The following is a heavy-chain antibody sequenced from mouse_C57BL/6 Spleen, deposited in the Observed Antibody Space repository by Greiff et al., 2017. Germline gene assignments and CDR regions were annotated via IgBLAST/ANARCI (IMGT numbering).Heavy chain of an antibody. Sequence: QVQLQQPGAELVRPGTSVKLSCKASGYTFTSYWMHWVKQRPGQGLEWIGVIDPSDSYTNYNQKFKGKATLTVDTSSSTAYMQLSSLTSEDSAVYYCARRNSYGSSLYYAMDYRGQGASVTVSS. CDR1: GYTFTSYW. CDR2: IDPSDSYT. D-gene: IGHD1-1*01. J-gene: IGHJ4*01. V-gene: IGHV1-59*01. CDR3: ARRNSYGSSLYYAMDY.